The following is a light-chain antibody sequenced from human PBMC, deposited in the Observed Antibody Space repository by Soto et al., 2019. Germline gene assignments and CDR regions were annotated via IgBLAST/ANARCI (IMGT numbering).Light chain of an antibody. V-gene: IGKV3-11*01. CDR3: QQHNVWPPVT. CDR2: GAF. J-gene: IGKJ5*01. Sequence: EIVLTQSPATLSLSPGERATLSCRASPSVTNFLAWYQQKPGQAPRLLIYGAFNRATGIPARFSGSGSGTDFTRTISSLEPEDSAVYYCQQHNVWPPVTFGQGTRLEIK. CDR1: PSVTNF.